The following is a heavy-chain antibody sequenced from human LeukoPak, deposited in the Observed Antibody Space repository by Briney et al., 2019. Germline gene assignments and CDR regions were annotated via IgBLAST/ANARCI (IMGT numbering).Heavy chain of an antibody. CDR2: IIPIFGTA. J-gene: IGHJ4*02. V-gene: IGHV1-69*13. CDR3: ARDPGGYYEGLPYFDY. Sequence: SVKVPCKASGGTFSSYAISWVRQAPGQGLEWMGGIIPIFGTANYAQKFQGRVTITANESTSTAYMELSSLRSEDTAVYYCARDPGGYYEGLPYFDYWGQGTLVTVSS. D-gene: IGHD3-22*01. CDR1: GGTFSSYA.